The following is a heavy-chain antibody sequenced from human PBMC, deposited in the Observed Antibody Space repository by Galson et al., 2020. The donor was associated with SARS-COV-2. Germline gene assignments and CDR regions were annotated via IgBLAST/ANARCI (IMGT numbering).Heavy chain of an antibody. J-gene: IGHJ4*02. Sequence: GGSLRLSCAASGFSFSNYAINWVRQAPGKGLEWVAVISLDGIRKHYADSVKGRFTISRDNSKDAVSLQMNSLREEDTAVYYCARPPHGIIGDYFDQWGQGTLVTVSS. CDR3: ARPPHGIIGDYFDQ. V-gene: IGHV3-30-3*01. CDR1: GFSFSNYA. CDR2: ISLDGIRK. D-gene: IGHD2-15*01.